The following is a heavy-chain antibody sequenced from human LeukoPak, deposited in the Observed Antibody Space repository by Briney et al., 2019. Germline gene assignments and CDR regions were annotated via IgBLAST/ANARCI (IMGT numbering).Heavy chain of an antibody. CDR2: IYHSGST. D-gene: IGHD6-19*01. J-gene: IGHJ4*02. V-gene: IGHV4-38-2*01. CDR3: ARAHSSGWPFDY. Sequence: SETLSLTCAVSGYSISSGYYWGWIRQPPGKGLEWIGSIYHSGSTYYNPSLKSRVTISVDTSKNQFSLKLSSVTAADTAVYYCARAHSSGWPFDYWGQGTLVTVSS. CDR1: GYSISSGYY.